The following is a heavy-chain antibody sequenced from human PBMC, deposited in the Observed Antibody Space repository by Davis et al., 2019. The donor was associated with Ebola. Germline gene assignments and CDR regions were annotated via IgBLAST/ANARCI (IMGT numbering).Heavy chain of an antibody. J-gene: IGHJ4*02. CDR3: ATDVVGATPFDY. V-gene: IGHV1-24*01. CDR1: GYTFTGYY. D-gene: IGHD1-26*01. Sequence: AASVKVSCKASGYTFTGYYMHWVRQAPGKGLEWMGGFDPEDGETIYAQKFQGRVTMTEDTSTDTAYMELSSLRSEDTAVYYCATDVVGATPFDYWGQGTLVTVSS. CDR2: FDPEDGET.